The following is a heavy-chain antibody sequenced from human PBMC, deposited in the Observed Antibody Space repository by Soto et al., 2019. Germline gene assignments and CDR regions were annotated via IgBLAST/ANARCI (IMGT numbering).Heavy chain of an antibody. CDR3: AKNPESYAWGLEGYCDY. CDR2: ISYDGSDK. D-gene: IGHD3-16*01. CDR1: GFTFSSYG. Sequence: QVQLVESGGGVVQPGRSLRVSCAASGFTFSSYGMNWVRQAPGKGLEWVAIISYDGSDKYYADSVKGRFTISRDNSKNPLYLQMNSLRGEDTAVYYCAKNPESYAWGLEGYCDYWGQGTLVTVSS. V-gene: IGHV3-30*18. J-gene: IGHJ4*02.